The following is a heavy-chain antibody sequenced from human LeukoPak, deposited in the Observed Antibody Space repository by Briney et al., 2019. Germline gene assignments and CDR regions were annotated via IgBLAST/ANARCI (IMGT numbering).Heavy chain of an antibody. V-gene: IGHV3-30-3*01. Sequence: GGSLRLSCAASGFTFSSYAIHWVRQAPGKGLEWVAVISYDGSNKYYADSVKGRLTISRDNFKNTLYLQMNSLRAEDTAVYYCARKGYSISWYSPWGQGTLVTVSS. CDR1: GFTFSSYA. D-gene: IGHD6-13*01. CDR3: ARKGYSISWYSP. CDR2: ISYDGSNK. J-gene: IGHJ5*02.